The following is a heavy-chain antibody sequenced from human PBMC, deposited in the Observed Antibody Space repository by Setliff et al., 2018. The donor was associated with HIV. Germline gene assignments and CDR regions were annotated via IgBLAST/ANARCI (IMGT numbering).Heavy chain of an antibody. CDR3: ARPQYHQSSDAYDS. D-gene: IGHD3-10*01. J-gene: IGHJ3*01. V-gene: IGHV5-51*01. CDR1: GYRFTNYW. CDR2: IYPDDSDT. Sequence: PGESLKLSCTGSGYRFTNYWIAWVRQVPGKGLEWMGIIYPDDSDTRYNPSFQGQVIISVDKSINTAYLQWSSLKASDTAMYYCARPQYHQSSDAYDSWGQGTMVTVSS.